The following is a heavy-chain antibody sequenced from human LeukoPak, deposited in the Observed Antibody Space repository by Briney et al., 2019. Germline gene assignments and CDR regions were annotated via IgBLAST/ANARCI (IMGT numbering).Heavy chain of an antibody. D-gene: IGHD6-19*01. V-gene: IGHV3-74*01. J-gene: IGHJ4*02. CDR3: ARGWLSRGSFFDY. CDR2: INSDGSST. Sequence: GGSLRVSCAASGFTFSSYWMHWVRQVPGKGLVWVSRINSDGSSTSYADSVKGRFTITRDNAKNTLYLQMNSLRAEDTAVYYCARGWLSRGSFFDYWGQGTLVTVSS. CDR1: GFTFSSYW.